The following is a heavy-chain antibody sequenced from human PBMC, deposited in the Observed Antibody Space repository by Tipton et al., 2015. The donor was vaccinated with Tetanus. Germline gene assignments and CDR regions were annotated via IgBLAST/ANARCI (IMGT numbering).Heavy chain of an antibody. V-gene: IGHV4-30-2*01. CDR2: NYQTDNT. D-gene: IGHD5-12*01. Sequence: TLSLTCNVSGGLITTGGYSWGWIRQPPGQGLEWLGYNYQTDNTYYNPSVRSRLTLSLRKSKNQVSLKLSFVTAADTAVYYCVRGRGLGAYSFGFEYWGQGALVTVSS. CDR1: GGLITTGGYS. CDR3: VRGRGLGAYSFGFEY. J-gene: IGHJ4*02.